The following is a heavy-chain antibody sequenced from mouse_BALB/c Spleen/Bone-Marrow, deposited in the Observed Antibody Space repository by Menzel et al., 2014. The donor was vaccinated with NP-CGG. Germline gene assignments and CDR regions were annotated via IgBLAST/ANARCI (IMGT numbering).Heavy chain of an antibody. CDR1: GYPFTAYN. CDR2: IDPYYGGT. Sequence: EVQLQQSGPELEKPGASVKISCMASGYPFTAYNMNWVKQSNGKSLEWIGSIDPYYGGTSYNQKFKGKATLTVDKSSSTAYMQLKNLTSEDSAVYYCTRDESPYWYFDVWGAGTTVTVSS. J-gene: IGHJ1*01. V-gene: IGHV1-39*01. CDR3: TRDESPYWYFDV.